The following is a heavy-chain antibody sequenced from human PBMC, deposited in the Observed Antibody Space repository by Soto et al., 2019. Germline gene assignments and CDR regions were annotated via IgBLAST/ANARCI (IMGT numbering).Heavy chain of an antibody. CDR1: GFTFSSYG. CDR2: ISYDGSNK. V-gene: IGHV3-30*18. Sequence: QVQLVESGGGVVQPGRSLRLSCAASGFTFSSYGMHWVLQAPGKGLEWVAVISYDGSNKYYADSVKGRFTISRDNSKNTLYMQMNSLRAEDTAVYYCAKDTFPTALYYYYGMDVWGQGTTVTVSS. J-gene: IGHJ6*02. CDR3: AKDTFPTALYYYYGMDV. D-gene: IGHD3-16*01.